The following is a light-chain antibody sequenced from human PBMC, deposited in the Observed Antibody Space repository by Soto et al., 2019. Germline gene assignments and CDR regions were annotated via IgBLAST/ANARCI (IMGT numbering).Light chain of an antibody. V-gene: IGLV1-40*01. CDR3: QSYDRSLSGSWV. Sequence: QSVLTQPPSVSGAPGQRVTISCTGSSSNIGAGYDVQWYQQFPGRVPKLLIYGNNNRPSGVPDRFSGSKSGTSASLAITGLQAEDEADYYCQSYDRSLSGSWVFGGGTKLTVL. CDR1: SSNIGAGYD. CDR2: GNN. J-gene: IGLJ3*02.